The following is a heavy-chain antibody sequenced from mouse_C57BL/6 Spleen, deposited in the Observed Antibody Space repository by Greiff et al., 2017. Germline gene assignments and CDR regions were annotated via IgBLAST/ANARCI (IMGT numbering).Heavy chain of an antibody. CDR3: TRDTTVVEYYFDY. CDR1: GYTFTDYE. D-gene: IGHD1-1*01. Sequence: VNLVESGAELVRPGASVTLSCKASGYTFTDYEMHWVKQTPVHGLEWIGAIDPETGGTAYNQKFKGKAILTADKSSSTAYMELRSLTSEDSAVYYCTRDTTVVEYYFDYWGQGTTLTVSS. V-gene: IGHV1-15*01. J-gene: IGHJ2*01. CDR2: IDPETGGT.